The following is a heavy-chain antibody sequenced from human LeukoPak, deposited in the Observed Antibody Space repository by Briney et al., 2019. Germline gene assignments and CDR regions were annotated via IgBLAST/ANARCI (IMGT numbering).Heavy chain of an antibody. D-gene: IGHD2-15*01. CDR3: ATSARTYIGSSLDY. V-gene: IGHV3-74*01. CDR2: ISSDASIT. Sequence: GGSLRLSCAASGFPFITYWMHWVRQDPGKGLVWVSRISSDASITSYADPVKGRFTISRDNAKNTLYLQMNSLRAEDTALYYCATSARTYIGSSLDYWGQGTLVTVSS. CDR1: GFPFITYW. J-gene: IGHJ4*02.